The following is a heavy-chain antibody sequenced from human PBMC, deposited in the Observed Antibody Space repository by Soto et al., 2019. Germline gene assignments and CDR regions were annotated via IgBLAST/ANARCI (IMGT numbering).Heavy chain of an antibody. J-gene: IGHJ5*02. Sequence: QVQLVQSGAEVKKPGSSVKVSCKASGGTFSSYAITWVRQAPGQGLEWMGGIIPIFCTANYAQKFQGRVTITADESTIPACMALSSLSSEDKAVYYCTRERGPISGYHPYWFDPWGQGTLVTVSS. CDR2: IIPIFCTA. CDR1: GGTFSSYA. V-gene: IGHV1-69*12. CDR3: TRERGPISGYHPYWFDP. D-gene: IGHD3-22*01.